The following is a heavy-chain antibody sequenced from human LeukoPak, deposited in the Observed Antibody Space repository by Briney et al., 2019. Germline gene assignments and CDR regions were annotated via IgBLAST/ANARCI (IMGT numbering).Heavy chain of an antibody. J-gene: IGHJ4*02. CDR3: ARVTTYYDILTGYYPYYFDY. CDR2: IYYSGST. Sequence: SQTLSLTCPVSGGSISSGGYYWTWILQHPGKGLEWIGYIYYSGSTYYNPSLKSRVTISVDTSKNQFSLKLSSVTAADTDVYYCARVTTYYDILTGYYPYYFDYWGQGTLVTVSS. D-gene: IGHD3-9*01. CDR1: GGSISSGGYY. V-gene: IGHV4-31*03.